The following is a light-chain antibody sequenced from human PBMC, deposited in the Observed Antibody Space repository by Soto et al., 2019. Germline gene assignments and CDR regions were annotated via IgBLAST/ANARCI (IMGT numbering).Light chain of an antibody. CDR1: QSVSSNY. V-gene: IGKV3-20*01. CDR2: GAS. J-gene: IGKJ1*01. CDR3: QQYGSSRT. Sequence: EIVLTQSPGTLSLSPGERATLSCRASQSVSSNYLAWYQQKPGQAPRLLIYGASSRATGIPDRFSGSGSGTDFTLTISRLEPEDFAVYFCQQYGSSRTFGQGTKVDSK.